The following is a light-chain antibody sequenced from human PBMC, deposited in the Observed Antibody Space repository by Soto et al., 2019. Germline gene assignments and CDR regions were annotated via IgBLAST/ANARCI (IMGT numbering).Light chain of an antibody. J-gene: IGKJ1*01. CDR1: QDIRKY. Sequence: IQMTQSPSSLSASVGDRVTITCQATQDIRKYLNWYQQKPGKAPKRLIYDASSLETGGPSRFSGSGSGTDFTLTISSLQPEDFATYYCLQEHNYPLTFGQGTKVDIK. CDR2: DAS. V-gene: IGKV1-33*01. CDR3: LQEHNYPLT.